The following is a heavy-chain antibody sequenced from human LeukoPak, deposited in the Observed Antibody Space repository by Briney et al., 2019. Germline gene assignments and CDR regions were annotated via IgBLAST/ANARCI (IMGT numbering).Heavy chain of an antibody. J-gene: IGHJ6*03. D-gene: IGHD3-22*01. CDR2: IRYDGSNK. CDR1: GFTFSSYG. Sequence: PGGSLRLSCAASGFTFSSYGMHWVRQAPGKGLEWVAFIRYDGSNKYYADSVKGRFTISRDNSKNTLYLQMNSLRAEDTAVYYCSGSGSLPTTYYYYMDVWGKGPTVTVSS. V-gene: IGHV3-30*02. CDR3: SGSGSLPTTYYYYMDV.